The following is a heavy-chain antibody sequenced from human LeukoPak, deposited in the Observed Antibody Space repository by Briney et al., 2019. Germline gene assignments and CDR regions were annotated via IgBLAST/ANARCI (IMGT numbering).Heavy chain of an antibody. CDR1: GGSISSSSYY. CDR2: IYYSGST. D-gene: IGHD3-9*01. CDR3: ARINDILTGSYPYYFDY. Sequence: SSETLSLTCTVSGGSISSSSYYWGWIRQPPGKGLEWIGSIYYSGSTYYNPSLKSRVTISVDTSKNQFSLKLSSVTAADTAVYYCARINDILTGSYPYYFDYWGQGTLVTVSS. J-gene: IGHJ4*02. V-gene: IGHV4-39*07.